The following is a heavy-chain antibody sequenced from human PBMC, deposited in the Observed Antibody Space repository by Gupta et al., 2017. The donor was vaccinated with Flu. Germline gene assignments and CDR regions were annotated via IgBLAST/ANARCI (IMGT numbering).Heavy chain of an antibody. CDR1: GFTFRNYW. J-gene: IGHJ5*02. CDR2: IAADDSVR. CDR3: LKIRGWKQSAS. D-gene: IGHD3-10*01. Sequence: EEQLVESGGGLVQPGGSLRLSCAVSGFTFRNYWMDWVRQAPEKGLEWVANIAADDSVRNYADSVKGRFTISRDDAKNSLYLQMKSLRAEATAFYYWLKIRGWKQSASWAQGALVPVS. V-gene: IGHV3-7*01.